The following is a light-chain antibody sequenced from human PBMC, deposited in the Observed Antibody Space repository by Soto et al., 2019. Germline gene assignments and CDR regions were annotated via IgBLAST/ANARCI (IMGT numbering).Light chain of an antibody. J-gene: IGKJ1*01. CDR3: HQYNNWPWT. V-gene: IGKV3-15*01. CDR1: QGVSSH. CDR2: AAS. Sequence: ETVMTQSPVTLSVSPGDIATLSCRASQGVSSHLAWYQQKPGQAPRLLIYAASTRATGIPVRFSGSGSETEFTLTIRSLQSEDSALYYCHQYNNWPWTFGQGTKVDIK.